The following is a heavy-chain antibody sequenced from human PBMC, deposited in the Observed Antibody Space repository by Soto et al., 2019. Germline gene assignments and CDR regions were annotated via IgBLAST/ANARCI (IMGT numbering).Heavy chain of an antibody. V-gene: IGHV3-23*01. CDR3: AKDQEQWPLGGSDY. D-gene: IGHD6-19*01. Sequence: EVQLLESGGGLVQPGGSLRLSCAASGFTFSSYAMSWVRQAPGKGLEWDSAISGSGGSTYYADSVKGRFTISRDNSKNTLYLQMNSLRAEDTAVYYCAKDQEQWPLGGSDYWGQGTLVTVSS. J-gene: IGHJ4*02. CDR2: ISGSGGST. CDR1: GFTFSSYA.